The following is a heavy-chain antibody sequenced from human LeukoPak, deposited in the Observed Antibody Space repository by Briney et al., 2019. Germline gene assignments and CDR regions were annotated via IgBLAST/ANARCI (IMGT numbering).Heavy chain of an antibody. Sequence: GGSLRLSCAASGFTFSSYSMNWVRQAPGKGLEWVSYISSSSSTIYYADSVKGRFTISRDNAKNSLYLQMNSLRAEDTALYYCAKDLYGDLSLVDYWGQGTLVTVSS. CDR2: ISSSSSTI. CDR1: GFTFSSYS. J-gene: IGHJ4*02. D-gene: IGHD4-17*01. V-gene: IGHV3-48*04. CDR3: AKDLYGDLSLVDY.